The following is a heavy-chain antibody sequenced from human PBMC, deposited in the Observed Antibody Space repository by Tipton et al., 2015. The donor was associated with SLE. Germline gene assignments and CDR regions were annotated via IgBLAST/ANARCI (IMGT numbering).Heavy chain of an antibody. J-gene: IGHJ4*02. CDR2: IRYDGSNK. CDR3: ARMYYSGSYYPYGFDY. D-gene: IGHD1-26*01. Sequence: SLRLSCAASGFTFSSYGMHWVRQAPGKGLEWVAFIRYDGSNKYSADSVKGRFTISRDNAKNSLYLQMNSLRAEDTAVYYCARMYYSGSYYPYGFDYWGQGTPVTVSS. V-gene: IGHV3-30*02. CDR1: GFTFSSYG.